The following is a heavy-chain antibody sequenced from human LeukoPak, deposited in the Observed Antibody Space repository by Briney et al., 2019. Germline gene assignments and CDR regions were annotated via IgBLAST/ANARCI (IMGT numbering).Heavy chain of an antibody. CDR1: GFTFSSYS. J-gene: IGHJ4*02. D-gene: IGHD6-13*01. CDR2: ISSSSTI. CDR3: AKAAAGTRLDY. V-gene: IGHV3-48*04. Sequence: GGSLRLSCAASGFTFSSYSMNWVRQAPGKGLEWVSYISSSSTIYYADSVKGRFTISRDNAKNSLYLQMNSLRAEDTAVYYCAKAAAGTRLDYWGQGTLVTVSS.